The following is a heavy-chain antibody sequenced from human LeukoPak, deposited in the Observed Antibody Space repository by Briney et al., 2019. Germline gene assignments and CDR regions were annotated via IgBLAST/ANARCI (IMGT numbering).Heavy chain of an antibody. Sequence: GGSLRLSCAASGFTFSSYAMSWVRQAPGKGLKWVSSIGSSSSYIYYADSVKGRFTISRDNAKNSLYLQMNSLRAEDTAVYYCARDSYSYGFIPTPARFDYWGQGTLVTVSS. D-gene: IGHD5-18*01. CDR2: IGSSSSYI. V-gene: IGHV3-21*01. J-gene: IGHJ4*02. CDR1: GFTFSSYA. CDR3: ARDSYSYGFIPTPARFDY.